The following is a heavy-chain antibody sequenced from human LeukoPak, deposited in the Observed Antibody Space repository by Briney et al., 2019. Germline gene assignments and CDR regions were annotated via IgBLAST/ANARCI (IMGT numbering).Heavy chain of an antibody. V-gene: IGHV1-46*01. J-gene: IGHJ6*02. CDR2: VNPSGGST. CDR3: ARVKGLRSSYYYYGMDV. Sequence: ASVKVSCKASGYTFTSYYMHWVRQAPGQGLEWMGIVNPSGGSTSYARKFQGRVTMTRDTSTSTVYMELSSLRSEDTAVYYCARVKGLRSSYYYYGMDVWGQGTTVTVSS. CDR1: GYTFTSYY. D-gene: IGHD5-12*01.